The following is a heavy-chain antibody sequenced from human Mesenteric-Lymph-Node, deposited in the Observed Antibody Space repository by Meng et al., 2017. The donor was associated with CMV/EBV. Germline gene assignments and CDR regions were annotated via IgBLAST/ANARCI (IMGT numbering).Heavy chain of an antibody. D-gene: IGHD3-3*01. CDR3: ARDRRDYDFWSGHYYFDY. J-gene: IGHJ4*02. V-gene: IGHV4-39*07. CDR2: IYYSGST. CDR1: GGSINNRDYY. Sequence: SETLSLTCTVSGGSINNRDYYWGWVRQPPGKGLEWIASIYYSGSTYYNASLKSRVTMSVDTSKNQFSLKLSSVTAADTAVYYCARDRRDYDFWSGHYYFDYWGQGTLVTVSS.